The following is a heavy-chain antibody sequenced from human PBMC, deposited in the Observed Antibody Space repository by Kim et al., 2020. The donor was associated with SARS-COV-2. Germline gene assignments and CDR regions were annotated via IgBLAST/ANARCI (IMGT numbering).Heavy chain of an antibody. CDR2: ISSSSSSYI. J-gene: IGHJ6*02. CDR3: ARDLALPKTYGMDV. D-gene: IGHD1-26*01. CDR1: GFTFSSYS. V-gene: IGHV3-21*01. Sequence: GGSLRLSCAASGFTFSSYSMNWVRQAPGKGLEWVSSISSSSSSYIYYADSVKGRFTISRDNAKNSLYLQMNSLRAEDTAVYYCARDLALPKTYGMDVWGQGTTVTVSS.